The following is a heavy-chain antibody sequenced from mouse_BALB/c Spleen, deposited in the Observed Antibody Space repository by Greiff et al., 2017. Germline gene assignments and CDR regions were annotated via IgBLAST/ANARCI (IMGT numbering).Heavy chain of an antibody. CDR1: GYTFTSYV. D-gene: IGHD1-1*01. Sequence: EVQLQQSGPELVKPGASVKMSCKASGYTFTSYVMHWVKQKPGQGLEWIGYINPYNDGTKYNEKFKGKATLTSDKSSSTAYMELSSLTSEDSAVYYCARLLYYGSRDYAMDYWGQGTSVTVSS. V-gene: IGHV1-14*01. J-gene: IGHJ4*01. CDR3: ARLLYYGSRDYAMDY. CDR2: INPYNDGT.